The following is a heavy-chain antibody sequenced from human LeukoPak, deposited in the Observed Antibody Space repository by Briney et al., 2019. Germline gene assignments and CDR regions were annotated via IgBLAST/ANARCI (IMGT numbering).Heavy chain of an antibody. CDR3: ARDPYSGLDAFDI. V-gene: IGHV4-38-2*02. Sequence: SETLSLTCTVSGYSISSGSYWDWIRQPPGKGLEWIGSIHHSGSTYYNSSLKSRVNISIDTSKNQFSLKLRSVTAADTAVYYCARDPYSGLDAFDIWGQGTMVTVSS. CDR1: GYSISSGSY. CDR2: IHHSGST. J-gene: IGHJ3*02. D-gene: IGHD4-23*01.